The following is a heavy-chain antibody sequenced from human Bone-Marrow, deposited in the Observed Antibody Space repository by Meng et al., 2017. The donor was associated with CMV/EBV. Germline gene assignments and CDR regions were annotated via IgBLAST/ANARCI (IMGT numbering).Heavy chain of an antibody. CDR3: ARKVDCSSTSCYGPLDY. Sequence: GSLRLSCTVSGGSISSSSYYWGWIRQPPGKGLEWIGSIYYSGSTYYNPSLESRVTISVDTSKNQFSLKLSSVTAADTAVYYCARKVDCSSTSCYGPLDYWGQGTLVTVSS. J-gene: IGHJ4*02. V-gene: IGHV4-39*07. CDR1: GGSISSSSYY. D-gene: IGHD2-2*01. CDR2: IYYSGST.